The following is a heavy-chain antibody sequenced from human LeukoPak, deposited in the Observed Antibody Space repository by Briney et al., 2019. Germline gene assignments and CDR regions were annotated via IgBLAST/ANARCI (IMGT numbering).Heavy chain of an antibody. CDR2: INHSGNT. D-gene: IGHD6-25*01. CDR1: GGSISSYY. CDR3: ARGQLRLSN. V-gene: IGHV4-34*01. J-gene: IGHJ4*02. Sequence: SETLSLTCTVSGGSISSYYWSWIRQPPGKGLEWIGEINHSGNTDYNPSLKSRVTISVDTSKNQFSLKLNSVTAADTAVYYCARGQLRLSNWGQGSLIIVSS.